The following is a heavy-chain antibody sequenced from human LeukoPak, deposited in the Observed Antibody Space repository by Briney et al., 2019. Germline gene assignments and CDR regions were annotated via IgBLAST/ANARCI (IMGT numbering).Heavy chain of an antibody. D-gene: IGHD2-21*02. Sequence: GASVKVSCKASGGTFSSYAISWVRQAPGQGLEWMGGIIPIFGTANYAQKFQGRVTITTDESTSTAYMELSSLRSEDTAVYYCARPRGDENYFDYWGQGTLVTVSS. V-gene: IGHV1-69*05. CDR3: ARPRGDENYFDY. J-gene: IGHJ4*02. CDR2: IIPIFGTA. CDR1: GGTFSSYA.